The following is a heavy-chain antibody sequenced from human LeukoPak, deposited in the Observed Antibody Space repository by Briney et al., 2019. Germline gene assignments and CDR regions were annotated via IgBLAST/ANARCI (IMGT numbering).Heavy chain of an antibody. CDR3: AKDLGYCSGGSCYSGDYFDY. CDR2: IRYDGSNK. V-gene: IGHV3-30*02. D-gene: IGHD2-15*01. Sequence: GGSLRLSCAASGFTFSSYGMHWVRQAPGKGLEWVAFIRYDGSNKYYADSVKGRFTISRDNSKNTLYLQMNSLRAEDTAVYYCAKDLGYCSGGSCYSGDYFDYWGQGTLVTVSS. CDR1: GFTFSSYG. J-gene: IGHJ4*02.